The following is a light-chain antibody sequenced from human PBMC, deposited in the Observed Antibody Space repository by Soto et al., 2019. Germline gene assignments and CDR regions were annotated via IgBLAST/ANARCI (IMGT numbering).Light chain of an antibody. J-gene: IGKJ1*01. CDR1: QSISSW. V-gene: IGKV1-5*01. CDR3: QQYNSYSQS. Sequence: DIQMTQSPSTLSASVGDRVTITCRASQSISSWMAWYQQKPGKAPKLLIYDASSLESGVPSRFSGSGSGTEFTLTISSLQPVDFATYYCQQYNSYSQSFGQGTKVAIK. CDR2: DAS.